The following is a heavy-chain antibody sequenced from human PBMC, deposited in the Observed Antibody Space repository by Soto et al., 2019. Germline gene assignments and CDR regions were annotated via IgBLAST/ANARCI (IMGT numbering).Heavy chain of an antibody. D-gene: IGHD1-26*01. CDR1: GGTFSSYA. V-gene: IGHV1-69*13. CDR3: AREPASGSSPYYYYYGMDV. J-gene: IGHJ6*02. CDR2: IIPIFGTA. Sequence: SVKVSCKASGGTFSSYAISWVRQAPGQGLEWMGGIIPIFGTANYAQKFQGRVTITADESTSTAYMELSSLRSEDTAVYYCAREPASGSSPYYYYYGMDVWGQGTTVTVS.